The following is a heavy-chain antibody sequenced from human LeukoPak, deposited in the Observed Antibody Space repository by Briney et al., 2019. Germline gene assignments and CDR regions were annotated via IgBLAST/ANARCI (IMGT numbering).Heavy chain of an antibody. V-gene: IGHV3-21*01. Sequence: GGSLRLSCVASGFTFSRCGMNWVRQAPGKGLEWVSSISGSTTYIYYADSVKGRFTISRDNAKNSLYLQMNSLRAEDTAVYYCARGSEWSSGVSDYWGHGALITVSS. CDR1: GFTFSRCG. J-gene: IGHJ4*01. D-gene: IGHD3-3*01. CDR3: ARGSEWSSGVSDY. CDR2: ISGSTTYI.